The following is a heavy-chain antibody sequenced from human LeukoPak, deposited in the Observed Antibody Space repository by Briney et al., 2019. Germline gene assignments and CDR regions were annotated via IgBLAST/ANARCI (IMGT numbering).Heavy chain of an antibody. CDR1: GFTFSSYE. V-gene: IGHV3-48*03. J-gene: IGHJ6*02. Sequence: GGSLRLSCAASGFTFSSYEMNWVRQAPGKGLEWVSYISSSGSTIYYADSVKGRFTISRDNAKNSLYLQMNSLRAGDTAVYYCARGLGHDSSGWSLYYYYGMDVWGQGTTVTVSS. CDR3: ARGLGHDSSGWSLYYYYGMDV. D-gene: IGHD3-22*01. CDR2: ISSSGSTI.